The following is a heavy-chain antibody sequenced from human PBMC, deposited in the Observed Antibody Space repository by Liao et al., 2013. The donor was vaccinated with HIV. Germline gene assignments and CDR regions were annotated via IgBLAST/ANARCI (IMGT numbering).Heavy chain of an antibody. D-gene: IGHD6-13*01. CDR2: MDYSGST. CDR3: ARADSSSWDPSFDY. V-gene: IGHV4-39*07. CDR1: GASISSSSYY. Sequence: QLQLQESGPGLVKPSETLSLTCTVSGASISSSSYYWGWIRQPPGKGLEWIGSMDYSGSTYDNPSLQSRVTISVDTSNNQFSLRLSSVTAADTAVYYCARADSSSWDPSFDYWGQGTLVTVSS. J-gene: IGHJ4*02.